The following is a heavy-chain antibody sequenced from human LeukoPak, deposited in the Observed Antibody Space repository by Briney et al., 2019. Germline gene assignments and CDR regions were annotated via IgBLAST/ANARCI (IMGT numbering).Heavy chain of an antibody. CDR2: VSTNDGNT. J-gene: IGHJ4*02. Sequence: AAVKVFCKASGYTFTNYHIAGVRQAPGQGLEWMGWVSTNDGNTVYAQRLQGRVTMTTDTSTSVAYMELRSLTSDDTAVYYCTRAPPGMTMMTDYWGQGTLVTVSS. D-gene: IGHD3-22*01. CDR3: TRAPPGMTMMTDY. CDR1: GYTFTNYH. V-gene: IGHV1-18*01.